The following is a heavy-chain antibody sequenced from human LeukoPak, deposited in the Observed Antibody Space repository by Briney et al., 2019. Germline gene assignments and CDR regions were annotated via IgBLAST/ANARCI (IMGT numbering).Heavy chain of an antibody. CDR3: ASRLAAAGTQYFQH. V-gene: IGHV4-61*08. CDR1: GGSISSGDYY. J-gene: IGHJ1*01. Sequence: PSETLSLTCTVSGGSISSGDYYWSWIRQPPGKGLEWIGYIYYSGSTNYNPSLKSRVTISVDTSKNQSSLKLSSVTAADTAVYYCASRLAAAGTQYFQHWGQGTLVTVSS. CDR2: IYYSGST. D-gene: IGHD6-13*01.